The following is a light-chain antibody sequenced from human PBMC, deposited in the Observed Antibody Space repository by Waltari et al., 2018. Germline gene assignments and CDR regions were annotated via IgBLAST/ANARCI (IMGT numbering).Light chain of an antibody. CDR3: NSWTTSSTLL. CDR1: SSDVGGYNY. CDR2: DVS. V-gene: IGLV2-14*03. Sequence: QSALTQPASVSGSPGQSITISCTGTSSDVGGYNYVSWYQPHPGKAPKLIISDVSKRPSGVSDRFSGSKSGNTASLTISGLQTEDEADYYCNSWTTSSTLLFGGGTKVTVL. J-gene: IGLJ3*02.